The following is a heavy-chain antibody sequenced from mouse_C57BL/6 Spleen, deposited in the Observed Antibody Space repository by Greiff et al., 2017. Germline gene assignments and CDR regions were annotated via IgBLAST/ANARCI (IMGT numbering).Heavy chain of an antibody. V-gene: IGHV1-15*01. CDR3: TRWLLLFEY. J-gene: IGHJ2*01. D-gene: IGHD2-3*01. CDR2: IDPETGGT. Sequence: QVQLQQSGAELVRPGASVTLSCKASGYTFTDYEMHWVKQTPVHGLEWIGAIDPETGGTAYNQKFKGKAILTADKSSSTAYMELRSLTSEDSAVYYCTRWLLLFEYWGQGTTLTVSS. CDR1: GYTFTDYE.